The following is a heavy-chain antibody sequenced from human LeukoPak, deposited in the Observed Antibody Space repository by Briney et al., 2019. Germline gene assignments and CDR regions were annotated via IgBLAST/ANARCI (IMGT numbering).Heavy chain of an antibody. CDR1: GFTVSNNY. D-gene: IGHD3-9*01. V-gene: IGHV3-66*01. CDR3: AVADFDWLLNS. Sequence: PGGSLRLSCAASGFTVSNNYMSWVRQAPGKGLEWVSVIYSGGSTYYADSVKGRFTISRDISKNTLYLQMNSLRAEDTAVYYCAVADFDWLLNSWGQGTLVTVSS. CDR2: IYSGGST. J-gene: IGHJ4*02.